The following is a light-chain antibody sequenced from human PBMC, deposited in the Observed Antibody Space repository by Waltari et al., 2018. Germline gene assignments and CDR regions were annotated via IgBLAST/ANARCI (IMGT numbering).Light chain of an antibody. CDR3: QQYNSYSPWT. Sequence: DILLTQSPSTLSASVGDRVTITCRASMTITRWLAWYQQKPGKTPNLLIFDASRLANGVPSRFSGSGAGTEFTLSISRLQPDDFATYYCQQYNSYSPWTFGPGTKVEIK. J-gene: IGKJ1*01. V-gene: IGKV1-5*01. CDR1: MTITRW. CDR2: DAS.